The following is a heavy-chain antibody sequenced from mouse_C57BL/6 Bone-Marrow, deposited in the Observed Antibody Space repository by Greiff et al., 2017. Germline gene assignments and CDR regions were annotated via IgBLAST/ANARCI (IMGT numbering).Heavy chain of an antibody. CDR3: ASLYVDYDKGY. Sequence: VQLQQSGPELVKPGASVKISCKASGYTFTNYYMNWVKQSHGKSLEWIGDINPNNGGTSYNQKFKGKATLTVDKSSSTAYMELCSLTSDDSAVYYCASLYVDYDKGYWGQGTTLTVSS. J-gene: IGHJ2*01. CDR2: INPNNGGT. CDR1: GYTFTNYY. D-gene: IGHD2-4*01. V-gene: IGHV1-26*01.